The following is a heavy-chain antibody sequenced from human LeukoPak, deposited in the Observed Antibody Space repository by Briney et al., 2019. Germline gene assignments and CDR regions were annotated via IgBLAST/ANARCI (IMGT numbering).Heavy chain of an antibody. J-gene: IGHJ3*02. D-gene: IGHD4-23*01. CDR1: GFTFSNYA. CDR2: IWCDGSYK. Sequence: GGSLRLSCAASGFTFSNYAMHWVRQAPGKGLEWVSIIWCDGSYKYYAASVKGRFTVSRDNSKNTLYLQLNSLTAEDTAVYYCARGNSDAFDIWGQGTMVTVSS. CDR3: ARGNSDAFDI. V-gene: IGHV3-33*01.